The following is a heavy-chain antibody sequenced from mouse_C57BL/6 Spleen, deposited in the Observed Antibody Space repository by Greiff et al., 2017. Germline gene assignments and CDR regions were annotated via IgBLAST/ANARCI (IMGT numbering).Heavy chain of an antibody. Sequence: EVKVVESGGDLVKPGGSLKLSCAASGFTFSSYGMSWVRQTPDKRLEWVATISSGGSYTYYPDSVKGRFTISRDNAKNTLYLQMSSLKSEDTAMYYCARQGDYDGAFDYWGQGTTLTVSS. CDR2: ISSGGSYT. CDR3: ARQGDYDGAFDY. D-gene: IGHD2-4*01. J-gene: IGHJ2*01. CDR1: GFTFSSYG. V-gene: IGHV5-6*01.